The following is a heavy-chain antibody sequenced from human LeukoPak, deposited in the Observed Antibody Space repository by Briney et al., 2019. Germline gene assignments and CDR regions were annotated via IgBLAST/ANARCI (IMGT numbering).Heavy chain of an antibody. CDR2: IFYSAYT. Sequence: SETLSLTCTVSGGPISSSTYYWGWIRQPPGKGLEWIGSIFYSAYTYYHPSLKSQVSISVDTSKNQFSLKLSSVTAADTAVYYCARLYTANYYYYMDVWGKGTTVTVSS. D-gene: IGHD5-18*01. CDR3: ARLYTANYYYYMDV. CDR1: GGPISSSTYY. V-gene: IGHV4-39*07. J-gene: IGHJ6*03.